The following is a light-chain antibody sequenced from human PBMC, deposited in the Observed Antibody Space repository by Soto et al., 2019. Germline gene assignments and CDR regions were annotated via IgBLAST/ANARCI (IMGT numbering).Light chain of an antibody. J-gene: IGLJ1*01. V-gene: IGLV1-40*01. CDR3: QSYDSSLSGYV. CDR1: SSNIGAGYE. CDR2: ENN. Sequence: QSVLTQPPSVSEAPGQRVTISCTGSSSNIGAGYEAHWYQQVPGTAPKFLIYENNNRPSGVPDRCSGSKSGTSASLAITGLQAEDEAEYYCQSYDSSLSGYVFGTGTKLTVL.